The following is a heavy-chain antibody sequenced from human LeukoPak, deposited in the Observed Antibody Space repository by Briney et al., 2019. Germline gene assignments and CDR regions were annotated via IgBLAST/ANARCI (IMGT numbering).Heavy chain of an antibody. CDR3: ARDRVDSQGPAFDI. CDR1: GGSISSYY. D-gene: IGHD2-15*01. Sequence: SSETLSLTCTVSGGSISSYYWSWIRQPPGKGLEWIGYIYYSGSTNYNPSLKSRVTISVDTSKNQFSLKLSSVTAADTAVYYCARDRVDSQGPAFDIWGQGTMVTVSS. J-gene: IGHJ3*02. CDR2: IYYSGST. V-gene: IGHV4-59*01.